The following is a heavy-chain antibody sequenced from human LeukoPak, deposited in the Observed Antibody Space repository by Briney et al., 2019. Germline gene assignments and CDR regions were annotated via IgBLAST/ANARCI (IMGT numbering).Heavy chain of an antibody. D-gene: IGHD2-15*01. Sequence: PSETLSLTCAVYGGSFSGYYWSWIRQPPGKGLEWIGEINHSGSTNYNPSLKSRVTMSVDTSKNQFSLKLSSVTAADTAVYYCARIDVGYGMDVWGQGTTVTVSS. CDR3: ARIDVGYGMDV. V-gene: IGHV4-34*01. J-gene: IGHJ6*02. CDR2: INHSGST. CDR1: GGSFSGYY.